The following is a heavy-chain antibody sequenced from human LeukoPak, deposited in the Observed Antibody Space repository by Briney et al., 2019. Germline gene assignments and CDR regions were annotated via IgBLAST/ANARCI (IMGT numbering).Heavy chain of an antibody. Sequence: GGSLRLSCAASGFTFSSYAMSWVRQAPGKGLEWVSAISGSGGSTYYADSVRGRFTISRDNSKNTLYLQMNSLRAEDTAVYYCAKPIAARRGIDYWGQGTLVTVSS. CDR2: ISGSGGST. J-gene: IGHJ4*02. V-gene: IGHV3-23*01. D-gene: IGHD6-6*01. CDR3: AKPIAARRGIDY. CDR1: GFTFSSYA.